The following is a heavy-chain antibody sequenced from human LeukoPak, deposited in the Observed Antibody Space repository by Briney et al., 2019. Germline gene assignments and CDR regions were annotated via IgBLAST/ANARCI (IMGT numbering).Heavy chain of an antibody. J-gene: IGHJ4*02. D-gene: IGHD3-22*01. CDR1: GYTFTGYY. CDR2: INPNSGGT. V-gene: IGHV1-2*02. Sequence: ASVKVSCKASGYTFTGYYMHWMRQAPGQGLEWMGWINPNSGGTNYAQKFQGRVTMTRDTSISTAYMELGRLRSDDTAVYYCARYHYYYDSSGYRYYFDYWGQGTLVTVSS. CDR3: ARYHYYYDSSGYRYYFDY.